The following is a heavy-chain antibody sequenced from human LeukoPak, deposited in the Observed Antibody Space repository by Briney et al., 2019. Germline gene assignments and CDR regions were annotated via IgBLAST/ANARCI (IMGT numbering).Heavy chain of an antibody. CDR2: INHSGST. CDR3: ARPHCSSTSCYYYFDY. J-gene: IGHJ4*02. V-gene: IGHV4-34*01. CDR1: GGSFSGYY. D-gene: IGHD2-2*01. Sequence: PSETLSLTCAVYGGSFSGYYWSWVRQPPGKGLEWIGEINHSGSTNYNPSLKRRVTISVDKYKKQFSLKLSSVTAADTAVYYCARPHCSSTSCYYYFDYWGQGTLVTVSS.